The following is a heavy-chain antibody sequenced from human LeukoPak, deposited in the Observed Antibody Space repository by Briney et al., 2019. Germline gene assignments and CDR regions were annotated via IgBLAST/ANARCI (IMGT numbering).Heavy chain of an antibody. Sequence: GGSLRLSCAASGFTFSSYSMNWVRQAPGKGLEWVGRIKSKTDGGTTDYAAPVKGRFTISRDDSKNTLYLQMNSLKTEDTAVYYCTANYGLHYYYYMDVWGKGTTVTVSS. V-gene: IGHV3-15*01. CDR1: GFTFSSYS. CDR2: IKSKTDGGTT. J-gene: IGHJ6*03. CDR3: TANYGLHYYYYMDV. D-gene: IGHD3-10*01.